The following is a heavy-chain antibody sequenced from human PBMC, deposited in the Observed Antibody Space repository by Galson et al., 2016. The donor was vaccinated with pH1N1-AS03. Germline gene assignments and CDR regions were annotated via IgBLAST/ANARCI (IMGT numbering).Heavy chain of an antibody. CDR2: IKSKSDGGTT. J-gene: IGHJ6*02. V-gene: IGHV3-15*01. CDR3: STDEAFYYYYGMDV. Sequence: SLRLSCAASGFTFSNAWMTWVRQAPGKGLEWVGRIKSKSDGGTTDYAAPVKARLTISRDDSKNTLYLQMNRLKTEDTAVYYCSTDEAFYYYYGMDVWGRGTTVTVSS. CDR1: GFTFSNAW.